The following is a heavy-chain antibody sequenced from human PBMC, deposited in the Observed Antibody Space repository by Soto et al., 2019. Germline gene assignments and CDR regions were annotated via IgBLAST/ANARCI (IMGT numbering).Heavy chain of an antibody. CDR3: ARDSGSYYDAFDI. Sequence: GGSLRLSCAASGFTFSSYSMNWVRQAPGKGLEWVSSISSSSSYIYYADSVKGRFTISRDNAKNSLYLQMNSLRAEDTAVYYCARDSGSYYDAFDIWGQGTMVTVS. CDR2: ISSSSSYI. D-gene: IGHD1-26*01. CDR1: GFTFSSYS. J-gene: IGHJ3*02. V-gene: IGHV3-21*01.